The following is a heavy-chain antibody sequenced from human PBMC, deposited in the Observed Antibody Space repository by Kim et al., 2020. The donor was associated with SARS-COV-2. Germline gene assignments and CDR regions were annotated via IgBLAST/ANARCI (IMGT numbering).Heavy chain of an antibody. J-gene: IGHJ4*02. CDR2: VRNKAYGATT. V-gene: IGHV3-49*02. Sequence: GLEWLGFVRNKAYGATTQYAASMRGRLTISRDDSEGIAYLHMSSPKTEDTAVYYCTSGGGSGRYFFDYWGQGSLVTVSS. D-gene: IGHD3-10*01. CDR3: TSGGGSGRYFFDY.